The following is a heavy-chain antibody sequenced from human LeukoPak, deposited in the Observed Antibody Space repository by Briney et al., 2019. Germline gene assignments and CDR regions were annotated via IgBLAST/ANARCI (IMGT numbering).Heavy chain of an antibody. D-gene: IGHD1-20*01. J-gene: IGHJ4*02. CDR2: LSGSGVST. CDR3: AKEGGDTWTNFYFHY. CDR1: GFTFSSYA. V-gene: IGHV3-23*01. Sequence: PGGSLRLSCAASGFTFSSYAMSWVRQAPGKGLEWVATLSGSGVSTYYADSVKGRFSISKDNSKNTLYLQMNNLRAEDTAVYYCAKEGGDTWTNFYFHYWGQGTLVAVSS.